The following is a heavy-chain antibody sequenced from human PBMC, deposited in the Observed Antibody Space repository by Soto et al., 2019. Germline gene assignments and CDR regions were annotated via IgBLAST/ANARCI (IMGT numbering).Heavy chain of an antibody. V-gene: IGHV4-4*07. D-gene: IGHD3-9*01. CDR2: IYTSGST. J-gene: IGHJ6*02. CDR3: AREEPYYDILTGYYIRYGMDV. CDR1: GGSISSYY. Sequence: TSETLSLTCTVSGGSISSYYWSWIRQPAGKGLEWIGRIYTSGSTNYNPSLKSRVTMSVDTSKNQFSLKLSSVTAADTAVYYCAREEPYYDILTGYYIRYGMDVWGQGTTVTVSS.